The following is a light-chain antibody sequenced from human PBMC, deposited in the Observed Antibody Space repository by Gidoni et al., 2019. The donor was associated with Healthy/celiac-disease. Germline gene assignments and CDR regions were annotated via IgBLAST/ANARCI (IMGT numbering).Light chain of an antibody. Sequence: QSALTQPASVSRSPGQSITISCTGTSSDVGGYNYVSWYQQHPGKAPKLMIYEVSKRPSGVSNRFSGSKSGNTASLTISGRKAEDEADYYCSSYTSSSTYVFGTGTKVTV. CDR3: SSYTSSSTYV. J-gene: IGLJ1*01. V-gene: IGLV2-14*01. CDR2: EVS. CDR1: SSDVGGYNY.